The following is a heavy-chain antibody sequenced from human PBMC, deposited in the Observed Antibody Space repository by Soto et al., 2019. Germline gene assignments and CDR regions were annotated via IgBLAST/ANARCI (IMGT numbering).Heavy chain of an antibody. CDR2: ITGSGGSA. V-gene: IGHV3-23*01. D-gene: IGHD3-9*01. J-gene: IGHJ4*02. CDR3: AKRGFNDWHYYDF. Sequence: PGGSLRLSCAVSGFTFSSYVMNWVRQDPGKGLEWVSAITGSGGSAFYADSVKGRFTISRDNSKNTLDLQMSSLRVEDTAVYYCAKRGFNDWHYYDFWGQGVLVTVSS. CDR1: GFTFSSYV.